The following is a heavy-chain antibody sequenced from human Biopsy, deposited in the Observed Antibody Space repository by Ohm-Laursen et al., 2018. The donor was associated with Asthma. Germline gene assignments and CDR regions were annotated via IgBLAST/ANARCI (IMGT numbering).Heavy chain of an antibody. J-gene: IGHJ4*02. CDR1: GFAFRNYA. CDR3: ATFPYGDYLPLDY. CDR2: ISGSGGST. D-gene: IGHD4-17*01. Sequence: SLRLSRTASGFAFRNYAMNWVRQAPGKGLEWVSAISGSGGSTYYADSVKGRFTISRDNSKNTLYLQMNSLRAEDTAVYYCATFPYGDYLPLDYWGQGTLVTVSS. V-gene: IGHV3-23*01.